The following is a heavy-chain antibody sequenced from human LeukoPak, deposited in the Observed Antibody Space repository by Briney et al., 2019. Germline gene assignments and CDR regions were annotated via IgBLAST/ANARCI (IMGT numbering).Heavy chain of an antibody. V-gene: IGHV3-7*05. CDR2: INEDGSET. CDR1: GFTFSSYW. CDR3: ARDGPHYDFWSGPAY. D-gene: IGHD3-3*01. Sequence: GGSLRLSCEASGFTFSSYWMSWVRQAPGKGREWVSNINEDGSETYCAESVKGVFTISRDNAKNSLYLQMDSLRAEDTAVYYCARDGPHYDFWSGPAYWGQGTLVTVSS. J-gene: IGHJ4*02.